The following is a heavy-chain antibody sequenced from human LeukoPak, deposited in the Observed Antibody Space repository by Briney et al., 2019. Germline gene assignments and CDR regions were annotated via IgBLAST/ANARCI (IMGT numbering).Heavy chain of an antibody. D-gene: IGHD4-11*01. J-gene: IGHJ4*02. V-gene: IGHV3-23*01. CDR3: AKDLYSNYGPADY. CDR1: GFTFSSYA. CDR2: INGGGVNT. Sequence: GGSLRPSCAASGFTFSSYAMSWVRQAPGKGLEWVSTINGGGVNTHYADSVGGRFTISRDNSKNTLFLQMNSLRDEDTAVYYCAKDLYSNYGPADYWGQGNLVTASS.